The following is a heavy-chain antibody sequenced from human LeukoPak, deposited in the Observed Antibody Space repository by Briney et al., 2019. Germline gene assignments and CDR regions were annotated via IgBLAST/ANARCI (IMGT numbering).Heavy chain of an antibody. J-gene: IGHJ4*02. Sequence: SQTLSLTCTVSGGSISSGDYYWSWIRQPPGKGLEWIGYIYYSGSTYHNPSLKSRVTISVDTSKNQFSLKLSSVTAADTAVYYCARGVYDGSGSLFDYWGQGTLVTVSS. CDR3: ARGVYDGSGSLFDY. V-gene: IGHV4-30-4*01. CDR1: GGSISSGDYY. D-gene: IGHD3-22*01. CDR2: IYYSGST.